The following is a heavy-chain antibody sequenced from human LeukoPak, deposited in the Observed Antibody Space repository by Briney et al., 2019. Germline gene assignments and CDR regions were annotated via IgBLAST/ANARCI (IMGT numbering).Heavy chain of an antibody. CDR1: GFTFSSYS. CDR2: ISSSSSYI. Sequence: GGSLRLSCAASGFTFSSYSMNWVRQAPGKGLEWVSSISSSSSYIYYADSVKGRFTISRDNAKNSLYLQMNSLRAEDTAVYYCARDGGSLGATPSSYDYWGQGTLVTVSS. V-gene: IGHV3-21*01. J-gene: IGHJ4*02. CDR3: ARDGGSLGATPSSYDY. D-gene: IGHD1-26*01.